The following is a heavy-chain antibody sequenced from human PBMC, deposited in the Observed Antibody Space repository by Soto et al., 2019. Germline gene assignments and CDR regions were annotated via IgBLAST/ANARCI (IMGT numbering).Heavy chain of an antibody. CDR1: GASIRDKY. V-gene: IGHV4-4*07. CDR2: ISNGGTT. J-gene: IGHJ5*02. Sequence: QVQLQESGPGLVKPSETLSLTCSISGASIRDKYWSWLRQSAEKGLEFIGRISNGGTTIYNPSLTSRGTLSLDTSKTHCTLKLTSVTAADPAVYYCATNGDYGGWFDPWGHGTLVTVSS. D-gene: IGHD4-17*01. CDR3: ATNGDYGGWFDP.